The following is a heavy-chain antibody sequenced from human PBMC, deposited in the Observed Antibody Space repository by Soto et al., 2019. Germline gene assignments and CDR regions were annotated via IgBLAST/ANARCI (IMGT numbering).Heavy chain of an antibody. J-gene: IGHJ3*02. V-gene: IGHV4-31*03. Sequence: SETLSLTCTVSGGSISSGGYYWSRIRQHPGKGLAWIGYIYYSVSTYYNPSLKSRVTISVDTSKNQFSLKLSSVTAADTAVYYCARDRGSGSYLAFDIWGQGTMVTVSS. CDR3: ARDRGSGSYLAFDI. D-gene: IGHD3-10*01. CDR2: IYYSVST. CDR1: GGSISSGGYY.